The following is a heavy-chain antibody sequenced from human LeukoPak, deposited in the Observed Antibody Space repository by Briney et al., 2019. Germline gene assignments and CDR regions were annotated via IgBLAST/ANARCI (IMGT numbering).Heavy chain of an antibody. CDR1: GFTFSSYA. CDR2: ISGSGGGT. J-gene: IGHJ4*02. V-gene: IGHV3-23*01. D-gene: IGHD6-19*01. Sequence: PGGSLRLSCAASGFTFSSYAMSWVRQAPGKGLEWVSAISGSGGGTYYADSVKGRFTISRDNSKNTLYLQMNSLRAEDTAVYYCAKDQPPRDEQWLPNHFDYWGQGTLVTVSS. CDR3: AKDQPPRDEQWLPNHFDY.